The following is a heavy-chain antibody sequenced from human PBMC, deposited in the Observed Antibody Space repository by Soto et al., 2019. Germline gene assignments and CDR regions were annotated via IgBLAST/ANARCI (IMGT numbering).Heavy chain of an antibody. D-gene: IGHD2-21*02. CDR1: GYTFTSYY. CDR2: INPSGGST. V-gene: IGHV1-46*01. CDR3: ARESRGAHIVVVTATRRYWYFDL. J-gene: IGHJ2*01. Sequence: QVQLVQSGAEVKKPGASVKVSCKASGYTFTSYYMHWVRQAPGQGLEWMGIINPSGGSTSYAQKCQGRIAMTSDTSTSTVYMELSSLRSEDTAVYYCARESRGAHIVVVTATRRYWYFDLWGRGTLVTVSS.